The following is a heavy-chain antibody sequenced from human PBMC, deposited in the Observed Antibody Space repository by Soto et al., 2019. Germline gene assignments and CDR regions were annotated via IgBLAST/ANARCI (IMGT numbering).Heavy chain of an antibody. V-gene: IGHV4-31*03. D-gene: IGHD5-12*01. Sequence: QVQLQESGPGLVKPSQTLSLTCTVSGGSISSGGYYWSWIRQHPGKGLEWIGYIYYSGSTYYNPSRKRRVTISVDTSKNQFSLKLSSVTAADTAVYYCARGSWAATITYFDYWGQGTLVTVSS. CDR2: IYYSGST. CDR1: GGSISSGGYY. CDR3: ARGSWAATITYFDY. J-gene: IGHJ4*02.